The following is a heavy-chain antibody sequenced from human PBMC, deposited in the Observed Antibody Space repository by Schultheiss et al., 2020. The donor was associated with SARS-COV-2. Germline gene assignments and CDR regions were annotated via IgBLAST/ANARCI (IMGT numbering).Heavy chain of an antibody. CDR3: ANLGTAMAPPYYFDY. CDR2: ISSDGHSK. J-gene: IGHJ4*02. V-gene: IGHV3-30*04. D-gene: IGHD5-18*01. CDR1: GFTLSNYV. Sequence: GGSLRLSCAASGFTLSNYVIHWVRQAPGKGLEWVAAISSDGHSKYYADSVKGRMTISRDNSKNTLYLQMNSLRAEDTAVYYCANLGTAMAPPYYFDYWGQGTLVTVSS.